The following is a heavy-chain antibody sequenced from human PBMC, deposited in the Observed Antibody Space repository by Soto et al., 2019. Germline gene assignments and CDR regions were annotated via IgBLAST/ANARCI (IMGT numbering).Heavy chain of an antibody. J-gene: IGHJ4*02. CDR3: ARDWELLRFDS. Sequence: SETLSLTCYVSGASIDRFYWSWIRQPAGKGLEWIGHIYSTGLTNYNPSLRSRVTMSVDSPNRQFSLKLTSVTAADTAVYYCARDWELLRFDSWGPGTLVTVSS. V-gene: IGHV4-4*07. CDR1: GASIDRFY. D-gene: IGHD1-7*01. CDR2: IYSTGLT.